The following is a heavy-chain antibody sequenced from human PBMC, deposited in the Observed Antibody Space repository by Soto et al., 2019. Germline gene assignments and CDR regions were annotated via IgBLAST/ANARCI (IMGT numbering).Heavy chain of an antibody. D-gene: IGHD2-15*01. CDR1: GFTFSSYA. V-gene: IGHV3-23*01. CDR2: ISGSGGST. J-gene: IGHJ6*04. Sequence: GGSLRLSCAASGFTFSSYAMSWVRQAPGKGLEWVSAISGSGGSTYYADSVKGRFTISRDNSKNTLYLQMNSLRAEDRAVYYCAKRPTWGGSCHGVYYYGMDVWGKGTTVTVSS. CDR3: AKRPTWGGSCHGVYYYGMDV.